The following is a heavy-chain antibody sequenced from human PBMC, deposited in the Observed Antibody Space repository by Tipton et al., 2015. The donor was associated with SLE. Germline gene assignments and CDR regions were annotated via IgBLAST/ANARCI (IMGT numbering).Heavy chain of an antibody. CDR2: ISPTGST. V-gene: IGHV4-4*02. CDR1: GGSITSDDW. CDR3: ARLGTEWAYVDV. J-gene: IGHJ6*04. D-gene: IGHD1-14*01. Sequence: TLSLTCAVSGGSITSDDWLNWVRQAPGKGLEWIAEISPTGSTNSNPSLKSRVSTSVDKSKNQFYLYLSSVTAADTAVYYCARLGTEWAYVDVWGKGTTVTVSS.